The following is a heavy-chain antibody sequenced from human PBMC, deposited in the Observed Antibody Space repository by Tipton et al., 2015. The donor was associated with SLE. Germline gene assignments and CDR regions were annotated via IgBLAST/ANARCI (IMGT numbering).Heavy chain of an antibody. CDR3: AREGWRVEVHAFEI. Sequence: TLSLTCIVSGVSISDYYWRWIRQSPGKGLEWIGHMSPSGSSKYNPSLKSRVTISVDTSKNQFSLKLSSVTAADTAVYYCAREGWRVEVHAFEIWGQGAMVTVSS. D-gene: IGHD1-1*01. CDR1: GVSISDYY. V-gene: IGHV4-4*08. CDR2: MSPSGSS. J-gene: IGHJ3*02.